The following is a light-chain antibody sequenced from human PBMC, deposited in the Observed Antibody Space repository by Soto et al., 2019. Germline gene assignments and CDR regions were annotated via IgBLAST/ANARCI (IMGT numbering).Light chain of an antibody. Sequence: EILLTQSPCTLSLSPGERATLSCRASQSVTSYLAWYQQKPGQAPRVLIFDASIRATGIPDRFSGSGSGTDFTLTISGLEPEDFAVYYCQQRSTWPLITFGQGTRLEIK. CDR2: DAS. CDR3: QQRSTWPLIT. V-gene: IGKV3-11*01. CDR1: QSVTSY. J-gene: IGKJ5*01.